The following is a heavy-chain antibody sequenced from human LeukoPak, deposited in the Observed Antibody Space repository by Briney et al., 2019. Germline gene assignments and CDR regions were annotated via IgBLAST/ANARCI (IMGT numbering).Heavy chain of an antibody. CDR1: RFTFSSYP. Sequence: GGPLTLSCAASRFTFSSYPMSWVRHAPGKGLEWVSAISGRGGSTYYADSVKGRFTLSRDNAENSVHLQMISLRAEDTAVYSCASKYSAGWLFDYWGQGTLVTVSS. D-gene: IGHD5-12*01. CDR2: ISGRGGST. J-gene: IGHJ4*02. CDR3: ASKYSAGWLFDY. V-gene: IGHV3-23*01.